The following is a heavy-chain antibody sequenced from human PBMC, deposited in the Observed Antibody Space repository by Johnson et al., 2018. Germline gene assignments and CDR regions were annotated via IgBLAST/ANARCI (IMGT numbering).Heavy chain of an antibody. CDR3: ASETGIIRANYYNYGMDV. Sequence: QVQLVESGGGVVQPGRSRRLSCAASGFTFSSYGMHWVRQAPGTGLEWVAVISYDGSNKYYADSVKGRFTISRDNSKNTLYLQMNSRRAEDTAVYYCASETGIIRANYYNYGMDVWGQGTTVTVSS. J-gene: IGHJ6*02. V-gene: IGHV3-30*03. CDR2: ISYDGSNK. D-gene: IGHD3-3*01. CDR1: GFTFSSYG.